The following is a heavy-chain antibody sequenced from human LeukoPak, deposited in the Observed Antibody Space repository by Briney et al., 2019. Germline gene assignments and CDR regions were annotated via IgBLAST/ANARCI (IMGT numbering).Heavy chain of an antibody. Sequence: SVKVSCKASGGTFSSYAISWVRQAPGQGLEWMGRIIPILGIANYAQKFQGRVTITADKSTSTAYMELSSLRSEDTAVYYCARDLLTYYYGMDVWGQGTTVTASS. CDR2: IIPILGIA. CDR3: ARDLLTYYYGMDV. CDR1: GGTFSSYA. V-gene: IGHV1-69*04. J-gene: IGHJ6*02.